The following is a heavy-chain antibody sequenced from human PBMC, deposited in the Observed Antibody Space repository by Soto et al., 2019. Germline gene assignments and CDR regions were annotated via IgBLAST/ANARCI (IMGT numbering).Heavy chain of an antibody. V-gene: IGHV1-3*01. D-gene: IGHD6-13*01. CDR1: GYTFTSYA. CDR3: ARDFGYSSSWEVYNWFDP. Sequence: QVQLVQSGAEVKKPGASVKVSCKASGYTFTSYAMHWVRQAPGQRLEWMGWINAGNGNTKYSQKFQGRVTITRDTSASTAYMELSSLRSEDTAVYYCARDFGYSSSWEVYNWFDPWGQGTLVTVSS. J-gene: IGHJ5*02. CDR2: INAGNGNT.